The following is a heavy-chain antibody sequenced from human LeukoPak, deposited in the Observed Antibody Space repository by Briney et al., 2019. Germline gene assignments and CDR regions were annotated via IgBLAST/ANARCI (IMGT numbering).Heavy chain of an antibody. V-gene: IGHV3-53*01. CDR1: GFTVSNNY. CDR2: IYSGGNT. Sequence: GGSLRLSCAASGFTVSNNYMTWVRQAPGKGLEWVSVIYSGGNTYYADSVKGRFTISRDNSENTLYLQMNSLRAEDTAVYYCARGGVTLIVPIFWGQGTLVTVSS. J-gene: IGHJ4*02. D-gene: IGHD3-22*01. CDR3: ARGGVTLIVPIF.